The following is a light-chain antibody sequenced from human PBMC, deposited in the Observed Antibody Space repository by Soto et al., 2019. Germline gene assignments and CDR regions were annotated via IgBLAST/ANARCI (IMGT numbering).Light chain of an antibody. CDR2: GAS. CDR1: QSVSNNY. J-gene: IGKJ5*01. Sequence: EIVLTQSPGTLSLSPGERATPSCRASQSVSNNYLAWYQQKPGQAPRLLIYGASNRATGIPDRFSGSGSGTDFTLTISSLEPEDFAVYYCQQRTYSITFGQGTRLEIK. V-gene: IGKV3D-20*02. CDR3: QQRTYSIT.